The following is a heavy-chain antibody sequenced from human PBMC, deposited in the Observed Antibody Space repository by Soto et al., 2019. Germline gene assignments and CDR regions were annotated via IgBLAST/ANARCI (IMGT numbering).Heavy chain of an antibody. CDR1: GYRFSTYW. Sequence: GESLKISCKASGYRFSTYWIGWVRQRPGKGPEWMAIIYPGDSDTRENPSFQGQVTISADKSSNTVHLQWRSLKASDTAIYYCARLGGIVDTGTWIQWGQGTPATVSS. D-gene: IGHD1-26*01. V-gene: IGHV5-51*01. CDR2: IYPGDSDT. CDR3: ARLGGIVDTGTWIQ. J-gene: IGHJ4*02.